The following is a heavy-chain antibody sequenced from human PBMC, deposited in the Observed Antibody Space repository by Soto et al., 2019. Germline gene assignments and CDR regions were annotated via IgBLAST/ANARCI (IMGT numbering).Heavy chain of an antibody. D-gene: IGHD2-15*01. CDR2: INPDSGGT. Sequence: ASVKVSCKASGYTFTDHFLHWVRQAPGQGPEWVGWINPDSGGTIYAQKFRGRVTLTRDTSINTAYMELSGLRSDDTAVYYCAGDAVSSRGCSGAMRYVVNWSDPWGQGTMVTVSS. CDR3: AGDAVSSRGCSGAMRYVVNWSDP. CDR1: GYTFTDHF. V-gene: IGHV1-2*02. J-gene: IGHJ5*01.